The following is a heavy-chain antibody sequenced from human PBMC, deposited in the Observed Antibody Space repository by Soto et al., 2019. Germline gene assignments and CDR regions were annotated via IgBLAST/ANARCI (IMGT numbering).Heavy chain of an antibody. CDR3: ARDLDCGGDCYGFDY. CDR1: GGTFSSYT. V-gene: IGHV1-69*04. Sequence: SVKVSCKASGGTFSSYTISWVRQAPGQGLEWMGRIIPILGIANYAQKFQGRVTITADKSTSTAYMELSSLRSEDTAVYYCARDLDCGGDCYGFDYWGQGTLVTVSS. J-gene: IGHJ4*02. CDR2: IIPILGIA. D-gene: IGHD2-21*02.